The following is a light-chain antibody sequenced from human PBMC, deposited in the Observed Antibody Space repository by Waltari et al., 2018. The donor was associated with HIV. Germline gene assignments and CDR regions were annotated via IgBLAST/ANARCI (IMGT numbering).Light chain of an antibody. V-gene: IGLV2-23*02. J-gene: IGLJ3*02. CDR3: CSYAGSSIPVV. CDR1: SSDVGGYNY. Sequence: HSALTQPASVSGSPGQSITISCTGTSSDVGGYNYVSWYQQHPGKAPKLMIDDVTKRPSGVSNRFSGSKSGNTASLTISGLQAEDEADYYCCSYAGSSIPVVFGGGTKLTVL. CDR2: DVT.